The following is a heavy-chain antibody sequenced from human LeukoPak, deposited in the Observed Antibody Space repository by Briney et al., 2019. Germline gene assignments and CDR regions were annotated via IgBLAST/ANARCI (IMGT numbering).Heavy chain of an antibody. D-gene: IGHD3-22*01. J-gene: IGHJ4*02. V-gene: IGHV3-7*04. CDR1: GFTFSSNW. Sequence: PGGSLRLSCAASGFTFSSNWMTWVCQAPGKGLEWVANINQDGSEKYYVDSVKGRFTISRDNAKNSLFLQMDSLRAEDTAVYYCARDEHQYYHASSGRFDYWGQGTLVTVSS. CDR3: ARDEHQYYHASSGRFDY. CDR2: INQDGSEK.